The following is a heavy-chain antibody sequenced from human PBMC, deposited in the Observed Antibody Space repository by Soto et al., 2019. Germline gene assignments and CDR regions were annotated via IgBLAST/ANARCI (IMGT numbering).Heavy chain of an antibody. CDR1: GFTFSNAW. D-gene: IGHD1-26*01. CDR2: IRSKANSYAT. Sequence: EVQLVESGGGLVKPGGSLRLSCAASGFTFSNAWMSWVRQAPGKGLEWVGRIRSKANSYATAYAASVKGRFTISRDDSKNTAYLQMNSLKTEDTAVYYCTYVGKDYWGQGTLVTVSS. J-gene: IGHJ4*02. V-gene: IGHV3-73*01. CDR3: TYVGKDY.